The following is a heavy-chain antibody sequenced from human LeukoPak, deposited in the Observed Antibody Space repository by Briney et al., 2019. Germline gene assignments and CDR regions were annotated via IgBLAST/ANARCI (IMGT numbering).Heavy chain of an antibody. CDR1: GFTFNSYA. J-gene: IGHJ4*02. V-gene: IGHV3-23*01. D-gene: IGHD5-18*01. CDR2: NSGSGGSR. Sequence: GGSLRLSCAASGFTFNSYAMSWVRQAQGKGLEWVSSNSGSGGSRYYGDSVKGRFTVFRDNSRNTLYLQMNSLRAEDTAVYYCARDELSDTNGHSYGTNFDHWGQGTLVTVSS. CDR3: ARDELSDTNGHSYGTNFDH.